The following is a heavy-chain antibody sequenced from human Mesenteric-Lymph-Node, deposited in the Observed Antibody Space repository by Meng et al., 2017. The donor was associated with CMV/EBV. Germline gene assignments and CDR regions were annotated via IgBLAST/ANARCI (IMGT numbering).Heavy chain of an antibody. CDR2: ISYDGGNK. CDR1: GFSFDGYA. J-gene: IGHJ5*02. V-gene: IGHV3-30*04. CDR3: TRDSSGSRTFDP. D-gene: IGHD3-10*01. Sequence: SCVASGFSFDGYAMHWVRQAPGKGLDWVAVISYDGGNKNYAGSVEGRFTIAIDNANNKVYLQMNSLRVEDTAIYYCTRDSSGSRTFDPWGQGTLVTVSS.